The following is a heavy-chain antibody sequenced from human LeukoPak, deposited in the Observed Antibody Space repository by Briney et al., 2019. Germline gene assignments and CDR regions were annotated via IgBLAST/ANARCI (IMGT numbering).Heavy chain of an antibody. D-gene: IGHD3-22*01. J-gene: IGHJ3*02. CDR2: ISSSGST. V-gene: IGHV4-4*08. Sequence: SETLSLTCTVSGGSISNYYWSWIRQPPGKGLEWIGRISSSGSTNYNPSLKSRVTISVDTSKNQFSLKLSSVTAADTAVYFCARGPYSYDSSGAFDIWGQGTMVTVSS. CDR3: ARGPYSYDSSGAFDI. CDR1: GGSISNYY.